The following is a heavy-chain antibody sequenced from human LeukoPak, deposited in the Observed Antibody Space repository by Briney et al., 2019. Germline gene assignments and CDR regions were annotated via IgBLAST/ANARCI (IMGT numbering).Heavy chain of an antibody. CDR3: ARVPGAIKRKYGMDV. J-gene: IGHJ6*02. V-gene: IGHV1-69*13. Sequence: APVKVSCKASGGTFSSYAISWVRQAPGQGVEWMGGIIAIFGTANYAQKFQGRVTITADESTSTAYMELSSLRSEDTAVYYCARVPGAIKRKYGMDVWGQGTTVTVPS. D-gene: IGHD3-10*01. CDR2: IIAIFGTA. CDR1: GGTFSSYA.